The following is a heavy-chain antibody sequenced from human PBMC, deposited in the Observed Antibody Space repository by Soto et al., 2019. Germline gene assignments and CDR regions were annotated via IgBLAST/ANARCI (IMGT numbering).Heavy chain of an antibody. V-gene: IGHV1-8*01. J-gene: IGHJ6*02. CDR2: MNPNSGNT. CDR1: GYTFTSYD. D-gene: IGHD2-2*01. CDR3: ASLGYCISTSCYGDYYYYGMVV. Sequence: QVQLVQSGAEVKKPGASVKVSCKASGYTFTSYDINWVRQATGQGLEWMGWMNPNSGNTGYAQKFQGRVTMTRNTYISPAAMELSSLRSEDTAVDYCASLGYCISTSCYGDYYYYGMVVWGQGTTVTVSS.